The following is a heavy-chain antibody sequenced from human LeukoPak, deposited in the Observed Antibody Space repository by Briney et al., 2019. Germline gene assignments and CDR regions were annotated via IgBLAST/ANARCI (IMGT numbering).Heavy chain of an antibody. V-gene: IGHV4-39*01. D-gene: IGHD3-16*01. Sequence: SETLSLTCSVSGGSISSSSSYWGWIRQPPGKGLEWIGNIYYRGSTYYKPSLKSRVTISVDTSKNQFSLNLSSVTAADTAVYYCARFTPQGYGWGGYNRFDPWGQGTLVTVSS. J-gene: IGHJ5*02. CDR2: IYYRGST. CDR1: GGSISSSSSY. CDR3: ARFTPQGYGWGGYNRFDP.